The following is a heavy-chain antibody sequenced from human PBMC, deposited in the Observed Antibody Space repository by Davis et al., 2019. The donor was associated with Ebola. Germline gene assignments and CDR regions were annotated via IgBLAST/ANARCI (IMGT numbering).Heavy chain of an antibody. Sequence: GGSLRLSCATSGLTFSNFGMSWIRQAPGKGLEWVSYISSSGSTIYYADSVKGRFTISRDNAKNSLYLQMNSLRAEDTAVYYCAVPRVLRYFDWDSLHLNYYGMDVWGQGTTVTVSS. CDR3: AVPRVLRYFDWDSLHLNYYGMDV. CDR1: GLTFSNFG. V-gene: IGHV3-11*01. CDR2: ISSSGSTI. D-gene: IGHD3-9*01. J-gene: IGHJ6*02.